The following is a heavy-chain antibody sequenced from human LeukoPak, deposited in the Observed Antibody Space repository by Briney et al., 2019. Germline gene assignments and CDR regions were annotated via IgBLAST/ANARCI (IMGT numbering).Heavy chain of an antibody. V-gene: IGHV3-23*01. CDR3: AKDRGNYEYSSDY. D-gene: IGHD3-16*01. CDR2: IPGRGGTT. CDR1: GFTFSSYA. J-gene: IGHJ4*02. Sequence: GSLRLSCAASGFTFSSYAMSWVRQAPGKGLQWVSVIPGRGGTTYYADSVKGRFTISRDNSKNTLYLQMNSLRAEDTAVYYCAKDRGNYEYSSDYWGQGTLVTVSS.